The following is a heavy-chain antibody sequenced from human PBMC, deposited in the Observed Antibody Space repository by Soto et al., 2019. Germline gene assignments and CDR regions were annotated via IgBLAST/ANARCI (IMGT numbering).Heavy chain of an antibody. CDR3: ARDQGSGWYSDYYYYGMDV. D-gene: IGHD6-19*01. CDR1: GYTFTSCG. Sequence: GASVKVCCKASGYTFTSCGISWVRQDTGQGLEWMGWISAYNGNTNYAQKLQGRVTMTTDTSTSTAYMELRSLRSDDTAVYYCARDQGSGWYSDYYYYGMDVWGQGTTVTVSS. CDR2: ISAYNGNT. J-gene: IGHJ6*02. V-gene: IGHV1-18*01.